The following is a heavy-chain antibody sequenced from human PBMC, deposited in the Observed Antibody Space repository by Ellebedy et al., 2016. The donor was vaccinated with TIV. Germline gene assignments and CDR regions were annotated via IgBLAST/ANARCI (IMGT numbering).Heavy chain of an antibody. CDR2: IYSGGST. V-gene: IGHV3-66*01. CDR3: ASLRGMDV. CDR1: GFTVSSNY. D-gene: IGHD3-9*01. J-gene: IGHJ6*02. Sequence: GGSLRLSXAASGFTVSSNYMSWVRQAPGKGLEWVSVIYSGGSTDYADSVKGRFTISGDNSKNTLYLQMNSLRAEDTAVYYCASLRGMDVWGQGTTVTVSS.